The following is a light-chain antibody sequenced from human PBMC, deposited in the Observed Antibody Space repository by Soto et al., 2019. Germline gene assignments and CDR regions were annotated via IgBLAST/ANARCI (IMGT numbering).Light chain of an antibody. V-gene: IGKV1-9*01. J-gene: IGKJ4*01. CDR3: QQFNVYPLT. CDR1: QGIRDF. Sequence: DIQLTQSPSFLSASVGDRVTITCRASQGIRDFLAWYQQKPGKAPKLQIYGASTLQAGVPTRFSGFASGTEFTLTLSNLPPADSVTYYGQQFNVYPLTFGGGTKEEIK. CDR2: GAS.